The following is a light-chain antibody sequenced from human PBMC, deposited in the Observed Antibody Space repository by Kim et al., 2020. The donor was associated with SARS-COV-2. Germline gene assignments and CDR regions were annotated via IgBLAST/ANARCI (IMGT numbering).Light chain of an antibody. CDR2: DAS. V-gene: IGKV3-11*01. CDR3: QQRTNWPIT. Sequence: EVVLTQSPATLSLSPGERVTLSCRASQSVSVFLAWYQHKPAQAPRLLIYDASRRATGVPARFSGSGSGTDFTLTISSLEPEDSAVYYCQQRTNWPITFGQGTRLEIK. J-gene: IGKJ5*01. CDR1: QSVSVF.